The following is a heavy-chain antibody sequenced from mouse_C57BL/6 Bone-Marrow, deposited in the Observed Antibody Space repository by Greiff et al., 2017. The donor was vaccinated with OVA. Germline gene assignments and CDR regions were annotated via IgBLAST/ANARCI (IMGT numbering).Heavy chain of an antibody. Sequence: QVQLKQPGAELVRPGTSVKLSCKASGYTFTSYWMHWVKQRPGQGLEWIGVIDPSDSYTNYNQKFKGKATLTVDTSSSTAYMQLSSLTSEDSAVYYCARKDRQLSLRFSYYFDYWGQGTTLTVSS. CDR2: IDPSDSYT. J-gene: IGHJ2*01. CDR3: ARKDRQLSLRFSYYFDY. CDR1: GYTFTSYW. D-gene: IGHD3-2*02. V-gene: IGHV1-59*01.